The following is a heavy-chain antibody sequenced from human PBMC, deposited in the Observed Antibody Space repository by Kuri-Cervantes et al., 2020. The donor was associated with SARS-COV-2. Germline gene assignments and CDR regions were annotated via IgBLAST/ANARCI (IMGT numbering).Heavy chain of an antibody. J-gene: IGHJ3*02. CDR3: ARGYSSGLRPYDAFDI. V-gene: IGHV1-69*13. Sequence: SVKVSCKASGGTFSSYAISWVRQAPGQGLEWMGGIIPIFGTVNYAQKFQGRVTITADESTSTAYMELSGLRSEDTAVYYCARGYSSGLRPYDAFDIWGQGTMVTVSS. CDR1: GGTFSSYA. D-gene: IGHD6-19*01. CDR2: IIPIFGTV.